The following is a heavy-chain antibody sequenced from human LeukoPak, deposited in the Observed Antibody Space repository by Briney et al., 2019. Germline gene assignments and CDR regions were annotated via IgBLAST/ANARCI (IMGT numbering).Heavy chain of an antibody. V-gene: IGHV1-8*01. CDR1: VYTFTIYD. CDR2: MNPNSGNT. D-gene: IGHD3-22*01. J-gene: IGHJ4*02. Sequence: GASVTVSFKSSVYTFTIYDINWVRQAPGQGLEWMGWMNPNSGNTGYAQKFQGRVTMTRNTSISTAYMELSSLRSEDTAVYYCARGDSSGYYRFDYWGQGTLVTVSS. CDR3: ARGDSSGYYRFDY.